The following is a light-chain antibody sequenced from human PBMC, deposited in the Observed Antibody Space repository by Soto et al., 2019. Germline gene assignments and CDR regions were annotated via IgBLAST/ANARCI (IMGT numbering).Light chain of an antibody. CDR2: GAS. CDR1: QSVSSN. J-gene: IGKJ4*01. Sequence: EIVMTQSPATLSVSPGERATLSCRASQSVSSNLAWYQQKPGQAPRLLIYGASSRATGIPDRFSGSGSGTDFTLTISSLQPEDFATYYCQQLNSYPLTFGGGTKVDNK. CDR3: QQLNSYPLT. V-gene: IGKV3D-15*01.